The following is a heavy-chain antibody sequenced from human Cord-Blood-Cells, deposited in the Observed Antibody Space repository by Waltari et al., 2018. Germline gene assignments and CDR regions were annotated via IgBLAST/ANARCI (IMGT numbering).Heavy chain of an antibody. J-gene: IGHJ4*02. CDR1: GGSISSYY. CDR3: ARSGRSKGAAAAADY. D-gene: IGHD6-13*01. Sequence: QVQLQESGPGLVKPSETLSLTCTVSGGSISSYYWSWNRQPPGKGLEWIGYIYYSGSTNYNPSLKSRVTISVDTSKNQFSLKLSSVTAADTAVYYCARSGRSKGAAAAADYWGQGTLVTVSS. CDR2: IYYSGST. V-gene: IGHV4-59*01.